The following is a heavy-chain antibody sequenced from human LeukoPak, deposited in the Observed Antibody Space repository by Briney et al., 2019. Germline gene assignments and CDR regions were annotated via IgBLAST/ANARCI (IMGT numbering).Heavy chain of an antibody. J-gene: IGHJ4*02. CDR2: IYHSGST. CDR3: ASSIVGVVPAASDY. Sequence: SETLSLTCAVSGGSISSGGYSWSWTRQPPGKGLEWIGYIYHSGSTYYNPSLKSRVTISVDRSKNQFSLKLSSVTAADTAVYYCASSIVGVVPAASDYWGQGTLVTVSS. D-gene: IGHD2-2*01. CDR1: GGSISSGGYS. V-gene: IGHV4-30-2*01.